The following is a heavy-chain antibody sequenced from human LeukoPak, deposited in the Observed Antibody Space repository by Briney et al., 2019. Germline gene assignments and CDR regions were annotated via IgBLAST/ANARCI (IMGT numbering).Heavy chain of an antibody. CDR2: IFHSGST. V-gene: IGHV4-34*12. CDR3: ARSYRITMIVVVRNWFDP. CDR1: GFTFSSYD. Sequence: PGGTLRLSCAASGFTFSSYDMSWVRQAPGKGLEWIGQIFHSGSTSYSPSLKSRVTISVDTSKNQFSLKLSSVTAADTAVYYCARSYRITMIVVVRNWFDPWGQGTLVTVSS. D-gene: IGHD3-22*01. J-gene: IGHJ5*02.